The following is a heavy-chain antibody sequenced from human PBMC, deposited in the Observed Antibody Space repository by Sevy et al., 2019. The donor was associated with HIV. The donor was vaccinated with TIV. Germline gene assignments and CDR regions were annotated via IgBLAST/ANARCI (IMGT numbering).Heavy chain of an antibody. CDR1: GFTFSSYA. Sequence: LSLTCAASGFTFSSYAMSWVRQAPGKGLEWVSAISGSGGSTYYADSVKGRFTISRDNSKNTLYLQMNSLRAEDTAVYYCAKRPSVVVPAAISGMDVWGQGTTVTVSS. D-gene: IGHD2-2*02. J-gene: IGHJ6*02. CDR3: AKRPSVVVPAAISGMDV. CDR2: ISGSGGST. V-gene: IGHV3-23*01.